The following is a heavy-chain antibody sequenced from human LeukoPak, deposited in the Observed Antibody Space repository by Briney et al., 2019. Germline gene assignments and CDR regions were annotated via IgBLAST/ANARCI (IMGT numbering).Heavy chain of an antibody. D-gene: IGHD2-2*01. J-gene: IGHJ3*02. CDR3: AKDLTFYCSSTSCDAFDI. V-gene: IGHV3-30*02. CDR1: GFTFSSYG. Sequence: EGSLRLSCAASGFTFSSYGMHWVRQAPGKGLEWVAFIRYDGSNKYYADSVKGRFTISRDNSKNTLYLQMNSLRAEDTAVYYCAKDLTFYCSSTSCDAFDIWGQGTMVTVSS. CDR2: IRYDGSNK.